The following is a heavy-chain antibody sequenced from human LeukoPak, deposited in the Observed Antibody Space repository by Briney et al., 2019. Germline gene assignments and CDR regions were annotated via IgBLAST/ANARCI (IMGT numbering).Heavy chain of an antibody. J-gene: IGHJ4*02. Sequence: SETLSLTCIVSGGSISGTSYYWGWIRQSPGKGLEWIGSFYYSGSIFDNRSLRSRVTISIDMSKNQFLLKLTSVTAADTAVYYCASLLWGRENFCDYWGQGTLVTVSS. CDR2: FYYSGSI. V-gene: IGHV4-39*07. D-gene: IGHD3-10*01. CDR1: GGSISGTSYY. CDR3: ASLLWGRENFCDY.